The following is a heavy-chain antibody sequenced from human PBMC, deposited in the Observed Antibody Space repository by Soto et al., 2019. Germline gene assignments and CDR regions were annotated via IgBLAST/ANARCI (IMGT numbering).Heavy chain of an antibody. J-gene: IGHJ5*01. CDR1: GGSISSYY. Sequence: QVKLQESGPGLVKPSETLSLTFTVSGGSISSYYWSWIRQPPGKGLEWIGFIFYSGSTSYNPSLKSRVTISIDTSEYQFSLKLNSVTAADTAVYYCASMIGDPVLSFDSWGQGTLVAVSS. CDR2: IFYSGST. CDR3: ASMIGDPVLSFDS. V-gene: IGHV4-59*01. D-gene: IGHD3-10*02.